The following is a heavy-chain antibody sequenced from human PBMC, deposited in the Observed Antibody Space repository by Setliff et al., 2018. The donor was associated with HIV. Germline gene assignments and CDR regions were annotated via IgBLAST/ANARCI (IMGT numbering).Heavy chain of an antibody. V-gene: IGHV1-69*05. CDR3: AKDLGRVDWFDP. D-gene: IGHD1-26*01. J-gene: IGHJ5*02. CDR2: IIPIFGTT. CDR1: GGTFSSYA. Sequence: SVKVSCKASGGTFSSYAISWVRQAPGQGLEWMGGIIPIFGTTNYAQKFQGRVTITTDESTTTAYMELSSLRAEDTAVYYCAKDLGRVDWFDPWGQGTLVTVSS.